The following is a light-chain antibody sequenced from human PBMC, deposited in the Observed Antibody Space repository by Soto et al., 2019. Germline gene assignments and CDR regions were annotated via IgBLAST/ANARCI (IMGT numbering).Light chain of an antibody. J-gene: IGKJ2*01. CDR1: QGISSY. Sequence: AIRMTQSPSSLSASTGDRVTITCRASQGISSYLAWYQQKPGKAPQLLIYDASTLQSGVPSRFSGSGSGTEFTLTITSLQSEDFATYYCQQYYNYPEYTFGQGTKLEIK. CDR2: DAS. CDR3: QQYYNYPEYT. V-gene: IGKV1-8*01.